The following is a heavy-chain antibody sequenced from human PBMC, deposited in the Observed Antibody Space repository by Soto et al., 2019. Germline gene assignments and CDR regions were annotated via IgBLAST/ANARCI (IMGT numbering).Heavy chain of an antibody. CDR1: GFMFTRPT. V-gene: IGHV3-21*01. J-gene: IGHJ3*02. Sequence: GSLRLSCVASGFMFTRPTMNWVRQAPGKGLEWVSSITSASDYIFYADSVKGRFTISRDNAKNSLYLQMNSLRAEDTAVYYCARVGTGSSTPLDIWGQGTMVTVSS. CDR2: ITSASDYI. D-gene: IGHD3-9*01. CDR3: ARVGTGSSTPLDI.